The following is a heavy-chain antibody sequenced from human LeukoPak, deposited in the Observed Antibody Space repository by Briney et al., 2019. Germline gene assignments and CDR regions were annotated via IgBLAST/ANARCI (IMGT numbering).Heavy chain of an antibody. CDR1: GFTFSSYS. V-gene: IGHV3-21*01. Sequence: PGGSLRLSCAASGFTFSSYSMNWVRQAPGKGLEWVSSISSSSYIYYADSVKGRFTISRDNAKNSLYLQMNSLRAEDTAVYYCARDRAAAGTPPLGYWGQGTLVTVSS. D-gene: IGHD6-13*01. J-gene: IGHJ4*02. CDR3: ARDRAAAGTPPLGY. CDR2: ISSSSYI.